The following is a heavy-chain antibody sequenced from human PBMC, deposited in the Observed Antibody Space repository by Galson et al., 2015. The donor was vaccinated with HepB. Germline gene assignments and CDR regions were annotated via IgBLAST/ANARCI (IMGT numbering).Heavy chain of an antibody. V-gene: IGHV3-30*18. D-gene: IGHD1-26*01. Sequence: SLRLSCAASGFTFSSYGMHWVRQAPGKGLEWVAVISYDGGNKYYGDSVKGRLTISRDNSQNTLHLQMHSLRAEDSAVYYCAKEWMRSGSYIQSFYHYGMPVRGHGTTVTVSS. CDR3: AKEWMRSGSYIQSFYHYGMPV. CDR2: ISYDGGNK. CDR1: GFTFSSYG. J-gene: IGHJ6*02.